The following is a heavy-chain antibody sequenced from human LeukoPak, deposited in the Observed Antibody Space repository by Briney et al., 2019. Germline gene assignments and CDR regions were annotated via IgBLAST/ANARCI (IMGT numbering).Heavy chain of an antibody. D-gene: IGHD6-13*01. CDR2: IYTSGST. Sequence: PSQTLSLTCTVSGGSISSGSYYWSWIRQPAGKGLEWIGRIYTSGSTNYNPSLKSRVTMSVDTSKNQFSLKLSSVTAADTAVYYCARVGYSSSWEFDYWGQGTLVTVSS. J-gene: IGHJ4*02. V-gene: IGHV4-61*02. CDR3: ARVGYSSSWEFDY. CDR1: GGSISSGSYY.